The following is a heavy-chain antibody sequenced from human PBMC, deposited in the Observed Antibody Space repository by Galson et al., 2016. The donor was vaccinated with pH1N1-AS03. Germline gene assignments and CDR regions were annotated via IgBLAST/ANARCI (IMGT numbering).Heavy chain of an antibody. CDR2: ISESGSGT. J-gene: IGHJ4*02. Sequence: SLRLSCAASGFTFSDNHMSWFRQAPGRGLEYIGYISESGSGTVYRDSVKGRFTISRDNAKNSLYLQMNSLRAEDTAVYYCTRYAGGPSFGGQGTLVTVSS. V-gene: IGHV3-11*04. CDR1: GFTFSDNH. CDR3: TRYAGGPSF. D-gene: IGHD1-14*01.